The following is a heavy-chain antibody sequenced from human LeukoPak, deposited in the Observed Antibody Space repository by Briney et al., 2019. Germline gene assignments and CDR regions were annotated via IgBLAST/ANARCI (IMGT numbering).Heavy chain of an antibody. D-gene: IGHD4-17*01. CDR1: GFTFDDYA. CDR3: AKDQGYYGDAGFDP. V-gene: IGHV3-9*01. Sequence: GGSLRLSCAASGFTFDDYAMHWVRQAPGKGLEWVSGISWNSGSIGYADSVKGRFTISRDNAKNSLYLQMNSLRAEDTALYYCAKDQGYYGDAGFDPWGQGTLVTASS. CDR2: ISWNSGSI. J-gene: IGHJ5*02.